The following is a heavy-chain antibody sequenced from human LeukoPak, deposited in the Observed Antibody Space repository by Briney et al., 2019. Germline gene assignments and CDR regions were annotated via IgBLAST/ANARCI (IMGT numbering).Heavy chain of an antibody. Sequence: ASVKVSCKASGYTFTGYYMHWVRQAPGQGLEWMGRINPNSGGTNYAQKFQGRVTMTKDTSISTAYMELSRLRSDDTAVYYCAAEVTTDAFDIWGQGTMVTVSS. D-gene: IGHD2-21*02. J-gene: IGHJ3*02. CDR2: INPNSGGT. V-gene: IGHV1-2*06. CDR3: AAEVTTDAFDI. CDR1: GYTFTGYY.